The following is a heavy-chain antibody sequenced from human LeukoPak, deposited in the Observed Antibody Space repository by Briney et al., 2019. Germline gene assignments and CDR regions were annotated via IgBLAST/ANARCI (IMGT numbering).Heavy chain of an antibody. CDR3: ARVDWGGLWFGELYRGYYMDV. D-gene: IGHD3-10*01. CDR1: GFTFSSYW. CDR2: IKTDGSQI. Sequence: GGSLRLSCVASGFTFSSYWMTWVRQAPGKGLEWVANIKTDGSQIYYVDSVKGRFTISRDNAKNSLYLQMNSLRAEDTAVYYCARVDWGGLWFGELYRGYYMDVWGKGTTVTISS. V-gene: IGHV3-7*01. J-gene: IGHJ6*03.